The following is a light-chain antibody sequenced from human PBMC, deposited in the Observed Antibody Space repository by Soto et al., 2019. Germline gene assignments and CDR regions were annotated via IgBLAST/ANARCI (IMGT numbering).Light chain of an antibody. CDR2: DAS. V-gene: IGKV3-11*01. J-gene: IGKJ4*01. Sequence: EIVLTQSPATLSLSPGERATLSCRASQSVSSYLAWYQQKPGQAPRLLIYDASNRATGIPVRFSGSGSGTDFTLTISSLEPEDFAVYYCQQRSNWPPDRLTFGGGTKVEIK. CDR1: QSVSSY. CDR3: QQRSNWPPDRLT.